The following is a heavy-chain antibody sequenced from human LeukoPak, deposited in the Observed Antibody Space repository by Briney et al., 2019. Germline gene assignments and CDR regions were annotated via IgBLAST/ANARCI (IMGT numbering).Heavy chain of an antibody. CDR3: ARGLAYYYDSSAYFLDY. CDR2: ISISGSTI. V-gene: IGHV3-11*01. J-gene: IGHJ4*02. CDR1: GFTFSDYY. D-gene: IGHD3-22*01. Sequence: GGSLRLSCAASGFTFSDYYMSWIRQAPGKGLEWVSYISISGSTIYYADSVKGRFTISRDNAKNSLYLQMNSLRAEDKAVYYCARGLAYYYDSSAYFLDYWGQGTLVTVSS.